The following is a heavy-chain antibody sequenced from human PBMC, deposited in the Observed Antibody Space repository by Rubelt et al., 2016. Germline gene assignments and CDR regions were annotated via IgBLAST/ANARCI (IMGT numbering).Heavy chain of an antibody. J-gene: IGHJ4*02. CDR2: ISWNSGSI. D-gene: IGHD3-22*01. V-gene: IGHV3-9*01. CDR1: GFTFDDYA. Sequence: LVQGGRSLRLSCAASGFTFDDYAMHWVRQAPGKGLEWVSGISWNSGSIGYADSVKGRFTISRDNAKNSLYLQMNSLRAEDTALYYCAKSNYYDSSGYIDYWGQGTLVTVSS. CDR3: AKSNYYDSSGYIDY.